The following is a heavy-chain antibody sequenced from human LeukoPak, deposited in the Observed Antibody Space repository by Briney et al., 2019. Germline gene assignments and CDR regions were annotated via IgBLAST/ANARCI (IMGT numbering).Heavy chain of an antibody. CDR1: GGSISSYY. CDR2: IYYSGST. J-gene: IGHJ3*02. CDR3: ARVGGQWLVVHAFDI. V-gene: IGHV4-59*01. D-gene: IGHD6-19*01. Sequence: SETLSLTCTVPGGSISSYYWSWIRQPPGKGLEWIGYIYYSGSTNYNPSLKSRVTISVDTSKNQFSLKLSSVTAADTAVYYCARVGGQWLVVHAFDIWGQGTMVTVSS.